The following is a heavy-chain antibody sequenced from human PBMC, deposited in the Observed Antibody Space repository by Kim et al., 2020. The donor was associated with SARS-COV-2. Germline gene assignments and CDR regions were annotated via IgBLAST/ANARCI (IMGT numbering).Heavy chain of an antibody. D-gene: IGHD3-3*01. CDR2: VVPLFGTA. CDR1: GGSFSSNA. V-gene: IGHV1-69*13. J-gene: IGHJ4*02. Sequence: SVKVSCKVSGGSFSSNAIGWVRQAPGQGPEWMGGVVPLFGTATYAQKFQDRITITADELTTTAYLQLRSLRSEDTAVYYCVRVEGFMEWLPHHWGQGTLVIVS. CDR3: VRVEGFMEWLPHH.